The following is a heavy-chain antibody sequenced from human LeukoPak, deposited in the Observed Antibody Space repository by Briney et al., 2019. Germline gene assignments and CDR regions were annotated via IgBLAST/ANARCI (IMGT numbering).Heavy chain of an antibody. CDR2: ISGSGGST. CDR1: GFTFSSYG. J-gene: IGHJ4*02. V-gene: IGHV3-23*01. D-gene: IGHD5-24*01. Sequence: PGGSLRLSCAASGFTFSSYGMSWVRQAPGKGLEWVSAISGSGGSTYYADSVKGRFTISRDNAKNSLHLQMNSLRAEDTAVYYCARGMALANWGQGTLVIVSS. CDR3: ARGMALAN.